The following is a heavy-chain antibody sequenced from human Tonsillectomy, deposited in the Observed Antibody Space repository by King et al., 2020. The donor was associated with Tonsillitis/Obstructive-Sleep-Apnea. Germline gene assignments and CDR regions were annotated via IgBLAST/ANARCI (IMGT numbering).Heavy chain of an antibody. D-gene: IGHD3-3*01. CDR1: GYSFTNYW. CDR2: IDPTDSYT. V-gene: IGHV5-10-1*03. J-gene: IGHJ6*02. Sequence: QLVQSGAEVKKPGESLRISCKGSGYSFTNYWITWVRQMPGKGLEWMGRIDPTDSYTNYSPSFQGQVTISVDKSSSTAYLQWSSLMASDTAMYYCARHRDFWSGSLDDDPYYDMDVWGQGTTVTVSS. CDR3: ARHRDFWSGSLDDDPYYDMDV.